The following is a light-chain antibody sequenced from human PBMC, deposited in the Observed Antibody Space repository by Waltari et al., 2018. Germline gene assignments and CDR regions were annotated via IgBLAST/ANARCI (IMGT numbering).Light chain of an antibody. CDR2: QDD. CDR3: QTWGSGAVV. Sequence: SYELTQPPSVSVSPGQTARITCSGDNLGNKYASWYQQRPGQSPILVIYQDDKRPSGIPDRFSGSSSGDTATLTIGGTQAVDEADYYCQTWGSGAVVFGGGTKVTVL. CDR1: NLGNKY. J-gene: IGLJ3*02. V-gene: IGLV3-1*01.